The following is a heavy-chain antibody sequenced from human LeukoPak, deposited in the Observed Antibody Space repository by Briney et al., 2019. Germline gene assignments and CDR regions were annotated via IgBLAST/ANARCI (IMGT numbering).Heavy chain of an antibody. V-gene: IGHV3-20*04. CDR2: INWNGGST. CDR3: ARAGYCSSTSCWAYSYGGFDY. Sequence: GGSLRLSCAASGFTFDDYGMSWVRQPPGKGLDWLSGINWNGGSTGYADSVKGRFTISRDNAKNSLYLQMNSLRAEDTALYYCARAGYCSSTSCWAYSYGGFDYWGQGTLVTVSS. J-gene: IGHJ4*02. CDR1: GFTFDDYG. D-gene: IGHD2-2*01.